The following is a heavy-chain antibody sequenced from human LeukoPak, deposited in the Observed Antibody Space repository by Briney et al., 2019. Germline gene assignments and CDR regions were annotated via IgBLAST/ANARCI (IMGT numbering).Heavy chain of an antibody. CDR2: IYSSGST. CDR1: GGSINNYF. D-gene: IGHD1-14*01. V-gene: IGHV4-4*07. Sequence: SETLSLTCTVSGGSINNYFWSWIRQPAGEGLEWIGRIYSSGSTTYNASLTRRGTLSVETSKKQFSLKLTSVTAADTAVYYCARDGTYNNYDYWGQGTLVTVSS. J-gene: IGHJ4*02. CDR3: ARDGTYNNYDY.